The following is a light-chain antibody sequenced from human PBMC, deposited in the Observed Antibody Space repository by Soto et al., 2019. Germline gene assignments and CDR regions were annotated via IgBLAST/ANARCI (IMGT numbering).Light chain of an antibody. CDR2: CAS. CDR3: QQYYSHPYP. J-gene: IGKJ2*01. Sequence: DIVMTQSPDSLAVSLGERATINCKSSQSVLYSSNNKNYLGWYQQKPGQTTKLLLYCASTRDSGVPDRFSGRGAGTDFTLTISSLQAEDVAVYYCQQYYSHPYPFRQGTKMEIK. CDR1: QSVLYSSNNKNY. V-gene: IGKV4-1*01.